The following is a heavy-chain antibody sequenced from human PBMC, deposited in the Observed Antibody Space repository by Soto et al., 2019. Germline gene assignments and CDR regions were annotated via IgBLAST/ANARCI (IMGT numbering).Heavy chain of an antibody. Sequence: SETLSLTCTVSGGSVSSGSYYWSWIRQPPGKGLEWIGYIYYSGSTNYNPSLKSRVTISVDTSKNQFSLKLSSVTAADTAVYYCARDQAKGYCYDSSGYPGRWFDPWGQGTLVTVSS. D-gene: IGHD3-22*01. CDR2: IYYSGST. CDR1: GGSVSSGSYY. J-gene: IGHJ5*02. V-gene: IGHV4-61*01. CDR3: ARDQAKGYCYDSSGYPGRWFDP.